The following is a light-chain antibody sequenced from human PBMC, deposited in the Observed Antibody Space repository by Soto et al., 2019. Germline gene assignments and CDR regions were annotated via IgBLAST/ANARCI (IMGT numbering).Light chain of an antibody. CDR1: SSDVGGYNF. CDR3: CSYASSSSYV. V-gene: IGLV2-14*01. CDR2: DVT. J-gene: IGLJ1*01. Sequence: QSVLPQPASVSGSPGQSITISCTGTSSDVGGYNFVSWYQQYPGKAPKLMIHDVTSRPSGVSNRFSGSKSGTTASLTISGLQAEDEADYYCCSYASSSSYVFGTGTKLTVL.